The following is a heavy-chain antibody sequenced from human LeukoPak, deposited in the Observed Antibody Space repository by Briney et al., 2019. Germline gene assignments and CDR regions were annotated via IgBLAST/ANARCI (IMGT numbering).Heavy chain of an antibody. V-gene: IGHV3-13*01. D-gene: IGHD6-13*01. CDR2: IGTAGDT. CDR1: GFTFSTYD. J-gene: IGHJ2*01. Sequence: GGSLRLSCKASGFTFSTYDMHWVRQAAGKGLEWVSAIGTAGDTYYTGSVKGRFNISRENAENSLYLQMNSLRAGDTAVYFCAREGHSSSWNDCFFDLWGRGTLVTVSS. CDR3: AREGHSSSWNDCFFDL.